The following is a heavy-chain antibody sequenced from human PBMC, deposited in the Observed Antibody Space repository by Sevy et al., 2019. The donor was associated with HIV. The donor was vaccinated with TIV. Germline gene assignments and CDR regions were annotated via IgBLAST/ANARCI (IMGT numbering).Heavy chain of an antibody. CDR2: IYYSGST. CDR3: ARSPSVATQEDRFDP. J-gene: IGHJ5*02. CDR1: GGSIISYY. D-gene: IGHD6-6*01. V-gene: IGHV4-59*01. Sequence: SETLSLTCTVSGGSIISYYWSWIRQPPGKGLEWIGYIYYSGSTNYNPSLKSRVTISVDTSKNQFSLKLSSVTAADTAVYYCARSPSVATQEDRFDPWGQGTLVTVSS.